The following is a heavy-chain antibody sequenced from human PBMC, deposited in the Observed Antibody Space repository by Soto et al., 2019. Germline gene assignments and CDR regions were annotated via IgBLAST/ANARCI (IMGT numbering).Heavy chain of an antibody. CDR3: ARARYYDFWSGWNGMDV. CDR1: GGSISSSSYY. Sequence: SETLSLTCTVSGGSISSSSYYWGWIRQPPGKGLEWIGSIYYSGSTNYNPSLKSRVTISVDTSKNQFSLKLSSVTAADTAVYYCARARYYDFWSGWNGMDVWGQGTTVTVSS. V-gene: IGHV4-39*07. CDR2: IYYSGST. J-gene: IGHJ6*02. D-gene: IGHD3-3*01.